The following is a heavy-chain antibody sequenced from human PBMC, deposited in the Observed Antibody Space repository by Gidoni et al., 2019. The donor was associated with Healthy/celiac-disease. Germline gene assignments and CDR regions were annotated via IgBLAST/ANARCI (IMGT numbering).Heavy chain of an antibody. CDR3: ARESQWLVLGYYYYGMDV. CDR1: GGTFSRYA. J-gene: IGHJ6*02. Sequence: QVQLVQSGAEVKKPGSSVKVSCKASGGTFSRYAISWVRQAPGQGLEWMGRIIPILGIANYAQKFQGRVTITADKSTSTAYMELSSLRSEDTAVYYCARESQWLVLGYYYYGMDVWGQGTTVTVSS. D-gene: IGHD6-19*01. CDR2: IIPILGIA. V-gene: IGHV1-69*09.